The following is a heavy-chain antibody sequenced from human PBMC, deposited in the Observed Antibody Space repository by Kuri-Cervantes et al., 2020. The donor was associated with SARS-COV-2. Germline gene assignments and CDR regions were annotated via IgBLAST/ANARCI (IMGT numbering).Heavy chain of an antibody. V-gene: IGHV4-31*03. CDR3: ARAQSGTTIVGEVSIGAFDI. D-gene: IGHD3-3*01. CDR2: SYYSGST. J-gene: IGHJ3*02. CDR1: GGPISSGGYY. Sequence: SETLCLTFTVPGGPISSGGYYWSWIRQHPARGLAWIGYSYYSGSTYYNPSLKSRVTISVDTSKNQFSLMLSSVNAADTAVYYYARAQSGTTIVGEVSIGAFDIWGQGTMVTVSS.